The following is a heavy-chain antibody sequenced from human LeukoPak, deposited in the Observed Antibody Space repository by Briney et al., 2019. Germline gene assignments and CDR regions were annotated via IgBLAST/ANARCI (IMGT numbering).Heavy chain of an antibody. Sequence: GGSLRLSCAASGFTFSRYAMHWVRQAPGKGLEYVSAISTNGGSTYYASSVKGRFTISRDNSKNTLYLQMVNLRPEDMAVYYCARGNDSSGYYYFFDYWGQRTLVTVSS. J-gene: IGHJ4*02. CDR1: GFTFSRYA. V-gene: IGHV3-64*01. D-gene: IGHD3-22*01. CDR3: ARGNDSSGYYYFFDY. CDR2: ISTNGGST.